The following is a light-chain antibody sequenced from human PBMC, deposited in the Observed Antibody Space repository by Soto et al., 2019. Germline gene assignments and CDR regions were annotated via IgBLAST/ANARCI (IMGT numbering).Light chain of an antibody. V-gene: IGKV3-20*01. J-gene: IGKJ5*01. CDR1: QSLTTRY. Sequence: EIVLTQSPGTLSLFAGERATLSCRASQSLTTRYLAWYQQKPGQAPRLLIYGASSRATGIPDRFSGSGSGTAFTLTISRLEPEDFALYSCQQNGSSLTFGQGTRLEIK. CDR3: QQNGSSLT. CDR2: GAS.